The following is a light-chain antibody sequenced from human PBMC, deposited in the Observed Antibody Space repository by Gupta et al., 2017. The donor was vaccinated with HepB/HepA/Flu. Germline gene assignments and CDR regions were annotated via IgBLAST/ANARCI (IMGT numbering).Light chain of an antibody. CDR1: SSDVGSYNL. V-gene: IGLV2-23*02. CDR3: CSYAGSGTLV. J-gene: IGLJ3*02. CDR2: AVT. Sequence: QSALTLPASVSVSPGQSITISCTGTSSDVGSYNLVSWYQQHPGKAPKVMIFAVTKRPSGVSNRFSGSKSGNTDSLTISGLQAEDEADYYCCSYAGSGTLVFGGGTKLTVL.